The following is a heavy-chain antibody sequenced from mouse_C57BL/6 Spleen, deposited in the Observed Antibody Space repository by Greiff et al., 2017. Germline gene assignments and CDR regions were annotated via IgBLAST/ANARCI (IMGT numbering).Heavy chain of an antibody. CDR3: ARDPSYDGFAWFAY. V-gene: IGHV5-4*01. J-gene: IGHJ3*01. CDR2: ISDGGSYT. D-gene: IGHD2-3*01. CDR1: GFTFSSYA. Sequence: EVMLVESGGGLVKPGGSLKLSCAASGFTFSSYAMSWVRQTPEKRLEWVATISDGGSYTYYPDNVKGRFTISRDNAKNNLYLQMSHLKSEDTAMYYCARDPSYDGFAWFAYWGQGTLVTVSA.